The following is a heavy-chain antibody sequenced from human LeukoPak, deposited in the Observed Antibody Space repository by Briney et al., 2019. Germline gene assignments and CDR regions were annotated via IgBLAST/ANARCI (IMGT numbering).Heavy chain of an antibody. CDR3: AIAVPDYFYYYMDV. Sequence: GGSLRLSCAASGFTFSSYGMHWVRQAPGKGLEWVAFIRYDGSNKYYADSVKGRFTISRDNSKNTLYMQMNSLRAEDTAVYYCAIAVPDYFYYYMDVWGKGTTVTVSS. CDR1: GFTFSSYG. CDR2: IRYDGSNK. J-gene: IGHJ6*03. V-gene: IGHV3-30*02.